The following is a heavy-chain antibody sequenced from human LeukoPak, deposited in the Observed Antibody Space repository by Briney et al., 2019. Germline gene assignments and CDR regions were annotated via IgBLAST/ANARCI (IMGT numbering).Heavy chain of an antibody. D-gene: IGHD3-3*01. CDR2: INHSGST. CDR3: ARGSSRFLEWLLFKLHGGVFDY. J-gene: IGHJ4*02. Sequence: PSETLSLTCAVYGGSFSGYYWSWIRQPPGKGLEWIGEINHSGSTNYNPSLKSRVTISVDTSKNQFSLKLSSVTAADTAVYYCARGSSRFLEWLLFKLHGGVFDYWGQGTLVTVSS. V-gene: IGHV4-34*01. CDR1: GGSFSGYY.